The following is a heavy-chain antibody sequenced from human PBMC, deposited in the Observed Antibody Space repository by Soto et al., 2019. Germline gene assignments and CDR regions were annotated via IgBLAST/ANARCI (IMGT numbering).Heavy chain of an antibody. CDR3: ARADQEMATAPAFDI. D-gene: IGHD5-12*01. CDR2: IYYSGST. CDR1: GGSICSYL. J-gene: IGHJ3*02. V-gene: IGHV4-59*01. Sequence: PSETLSLTCAVSGGSICSYLVSLIRQPPGKGLEWIGYIYYSGSTNYNPSLKSRVTISVDTSKNQFSLKLSSVTAADTAVYYCARADQEMATAPAFDIWGQGTMVTVSS.